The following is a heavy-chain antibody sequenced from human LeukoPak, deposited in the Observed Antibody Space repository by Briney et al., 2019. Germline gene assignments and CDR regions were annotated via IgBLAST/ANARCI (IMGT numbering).Heavy chain of an antibody. CDR2: IHGDGSNA. D-gene: IGHD2-15*01. V-gene: IGHV3-74*01. Sequence: GGSLRLSCAASGLTFSIYWMHWVRQAPGKGLKWVSYIHGDGSNANYADSVKGRFTISRDNAKNMVYLQMNSLTAEDTAVYYCATGPYNAYSYWGQGTLVTVSS. CDR1: GLTFSIYW. J-gene: IGHJ4*02. CDR3: ATGPYNAYSY.